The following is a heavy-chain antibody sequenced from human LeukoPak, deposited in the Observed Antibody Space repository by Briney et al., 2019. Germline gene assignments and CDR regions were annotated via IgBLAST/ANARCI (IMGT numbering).Heavy chain of an antibody. Sequence: KPSETLSLTCTVSGGSISSYYWSWIRQPPGKGLEWIWYIYYSGSTNYNPSLKSRGTMSVDTSKNQFSLKLSSVTAADTAVYYCAKDSSTWGNLAGHFDSWGQGTLVTVSS. CDR2: IYYSGST. CDR3: AKDSSTWGNLAGHFDS. J-gene: IGHJ4*02. D-gene: IGHD6-13*01. V-gene: IGHV4-59*12. CDR1: GGSISSYY.